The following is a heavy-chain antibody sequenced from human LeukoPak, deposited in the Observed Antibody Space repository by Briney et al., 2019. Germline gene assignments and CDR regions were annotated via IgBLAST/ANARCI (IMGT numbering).Heavy chain of an antibody. Sequence: PSETLSLTCTVSGGSISSGDYYWSWIRQPPGKDLEWIGYIYYSGSTYYNPSLKSRVTISLDTSKNQFSLRLTSVTAADTAVYYCARAIASSGSRLFDYWGQGTLVTVSS. D-gene: IGHD3-10*01. CDR3: ARAIASSGSRLFDY. CDR2: IYYSGST. J-gene: IGHJ4*02. CDR1: GGSISSGDYY. V-gene: IGHV4-30-4*01.